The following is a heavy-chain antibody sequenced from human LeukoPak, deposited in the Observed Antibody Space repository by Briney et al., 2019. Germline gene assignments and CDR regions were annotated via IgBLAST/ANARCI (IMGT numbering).Heavy chain of an antibody. Sequence: GGSLRLSCAASGFTFSSYGMHWVRQAPGKGLEWVAVISYDGSNKYYADSVKGRFAISRDNSKNTLYLQMNSLRAEDTAVYYCAKDVEMATTLGFDYWGQGTLVTVSS. D-gene: IGHD5-24*01. CDR3: AKDVEMATTLGFDY. CDR2: ISYDGSNK. CDR1: GFTFSSYG. J-gene: IGHJ4*02. V-gene: IGHV3-30*18.